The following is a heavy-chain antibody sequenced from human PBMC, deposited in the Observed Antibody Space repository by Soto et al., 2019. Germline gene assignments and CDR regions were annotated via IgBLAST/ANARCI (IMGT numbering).Heavy chain of an antibody. Sequence: QVQLVQSGAEVKKPGSSVKVSCKASGGTFSSYTISWVRQAPGQGLEWMGRIIPILGIANYAQKFQGRVTITADKSTSTAYMELSSLRSEDTAVYYCARNFSSGELLGEDAFDIWGQGTMVTVSS. V-gene: IGHV1-69*02. D-gene: IGHD1-26*01. CDR3: ARNFSSGELLGEDAFDI. CDR2: IIPILGIA. CDR1: GGTFSSYT. J-gene: IGHJ3*02.